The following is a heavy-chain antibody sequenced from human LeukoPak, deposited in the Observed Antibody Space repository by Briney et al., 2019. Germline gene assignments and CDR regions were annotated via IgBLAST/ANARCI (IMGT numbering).Heavy chain of an antibody. J-gene: IGHJ4*02. CDR3: ARGVVITGLDY. D-gene: IGHD3-3*01. CDR1: DTSISTYY. CDR2: IYSSGNT. V-gene: IGHV4-59*01. Sequence: SETLSLTCSVSDTSISTYYWSWIRQPAGKGLEWIGSIYSSGNTNYNPSLKSRVTISVDTSKNQFSLMLTSVTAADTAVYYCARGVVITGLDYWGQGTLVTVSS.